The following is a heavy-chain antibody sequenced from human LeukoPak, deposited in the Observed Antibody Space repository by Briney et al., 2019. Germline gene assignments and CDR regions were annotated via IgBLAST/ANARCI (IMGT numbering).Heavy chain of an antibody. CDR1: GGSISSSSYY. CDR2: IYYSGST. Sequence: SETLSLTCTVSGGSISSSSYYWGWIRQPPGKGLGWVGSIYYSGSTYYNPSLKSRVTISVDTSKNQFSLKLSSVTAADTAVYYCARAYYYDSSGYRAEYFQHWGQGTLVTVS. J-gene: IGHJ1*01. D-gene: IGHD3-22*01. CDR3: ARAYYYDSSGYRAEYFQH. V-gene: IGHV4-39*01.